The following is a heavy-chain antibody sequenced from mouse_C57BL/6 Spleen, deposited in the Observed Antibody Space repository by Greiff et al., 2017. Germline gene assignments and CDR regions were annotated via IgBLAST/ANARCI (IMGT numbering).Heavy chain of an antibody. Sequence: VKLLQSGPELVKPGASVKISCKASGYAFSSSWMNWVKQRPGKGLEWIGRICPGDGGTNYNGKFKGKATLTADKSSSTAYMQLSSLTSEDSAVSFCARSGTNPFDYWGQGTTLTVSS. CDR3: ARSGTNPFDY. CDR1: GYAFSSSW. D-gene: IGHD1-3*01. CDR2: ICPGDGGT. J-gene: IGHJ2*01. V-gene: IGHV1-82*01.